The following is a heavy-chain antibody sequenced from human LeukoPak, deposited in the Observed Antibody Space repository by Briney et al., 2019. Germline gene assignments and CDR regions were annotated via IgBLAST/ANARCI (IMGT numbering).Heavy chain of an antibody. J-gene: IGHJ5*02. CDR1: GGSISSGGYS. D-gene: IGHD2-2*01. V-gene: IGHV4-30-2*01. CDR2: IYHSGST. Sequence: PSETLSLTCAVSGGSISSGGYSWSWIRQPPGKGLEWIGYIYHSGSTYYNPSLKSRVTISVDRSKNQFSLKLSSVTAADTAVYYCARVAWVGSTSSFWFDPWGQGTLVTVSS. CDR3: ARVAWVGSTSSFWFDP.